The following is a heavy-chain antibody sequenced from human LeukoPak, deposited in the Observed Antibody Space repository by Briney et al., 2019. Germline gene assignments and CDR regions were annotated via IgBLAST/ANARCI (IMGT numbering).Heavy chain of an antibody. CDR1: GYTFTSYG. V-gene: IGHV1-46*01. Sequence: ASVKVSCKASGYTFTSYGISWVRQAPGQGLEWMGIINPSGGTTSYAQKFQGRVIMTRDMSTSTVYMELSSLRSEDTAVYYCARAIGSRAFDIWGQGTMVTVSS. CDR2: INPSGGTT. D-gene: IGHD3-10*01. CDR3: ARAIGSRAFDI. J-gene: IGHJ3*02.